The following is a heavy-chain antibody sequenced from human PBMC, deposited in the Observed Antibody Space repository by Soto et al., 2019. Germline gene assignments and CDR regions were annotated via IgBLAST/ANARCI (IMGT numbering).Heavy chain of an antibody. V-gene: IGHV3-30-3*01. J-gene: IGHJ4*02. CDR3: ARGTMQLWAYCEY. Sequence: QVQLVESGGGVVQPGRSLRLSCAASGFTFSSYAMHWVRQAPGKGLEWVAVISYDGSNKYYADSVKGRFTISRDNSKNTLYLQMNSLRAEDTAVYYCARGTMQLWAYCEYWGQGTLVTVSS. CDR1: GFTFSSYA. D-gene: IGHD5-18*01. CDR2: ISYDGSNK.